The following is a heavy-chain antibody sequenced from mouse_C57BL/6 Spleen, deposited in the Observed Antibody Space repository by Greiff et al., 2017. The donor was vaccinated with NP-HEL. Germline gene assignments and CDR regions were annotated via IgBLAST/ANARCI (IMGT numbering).Heavy chain of an antibody. D-gene: IGHD2-4*01. CDR1: GYSFTDYN. Sequence: EVKLMESGPELVKPGASVKISCKASGYSFTDYNMNWVKQSNGKSLEWIGVINPNYGTTSYNQKFKGKATLTVDQSSSTAYMQLNSLTSEDSAVYYCARRDYDYDEGYFDVWGTGTTVTVSS. CDR2: INPNYGTT. V-gene: IGHV1-39*01. J-gene: IGHJ1*03. CDR3: ARRDYDYDEGYFDV.